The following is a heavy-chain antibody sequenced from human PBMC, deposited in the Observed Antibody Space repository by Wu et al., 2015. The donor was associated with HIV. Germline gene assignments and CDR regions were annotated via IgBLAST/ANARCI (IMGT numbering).Heavy chain of an antibody. CDR1: GYTFTNYY. D-gene: IGHD2-21*01. V-gene: IGHV1-69*01. J-gene: IGHJ4*02. Sequence: QVQLVQSGAEVKKPGASVKVSCGTSGYTFTNYYIHWVRQAPGQGLEWMGGIIPISGTGTYAQKFQGRVTITADESTRTTYMELSSLRSEDTAVYFCARDLLWGEDFWGQGTLATVSS. CDR3: ARDLLWGEDF. CDR2: IIPISGTG.